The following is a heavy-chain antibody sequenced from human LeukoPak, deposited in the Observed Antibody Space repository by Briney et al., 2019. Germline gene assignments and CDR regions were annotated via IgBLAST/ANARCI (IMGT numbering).Heavy chain of an antibody. CDR2: INHSGST. CDR3: ARRAARKTAARYYMDV. V-gene: IGHV4-34*01. J-gene: IGHJ6*03. CDR1: GGSFSGYY. D-gene: IGHD1-14*01. Sequence: PSETLSLTCAISGGSFSGYYWSWIRQPPGKGLEWIGEINHSGSTNYNPSPKSRVTISVDTSKNQFSLKLSSVTAADTAVYYCARRAARKTAARYYMDVWGKGTTVTVSS.